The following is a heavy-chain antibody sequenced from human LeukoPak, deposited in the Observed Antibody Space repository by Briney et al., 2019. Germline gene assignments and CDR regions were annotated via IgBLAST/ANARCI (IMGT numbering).Heavy chain of an antibody. CDR3: AGGWTPADYDYVWGSYQIPYYFDY. D-gene: IGHD3-16*02. CDR1: GYTFTSYY. J-gene: IGHJ4*02. V-gene: IGHV1-46*01. Sequence: ASVKVSCKASGYTFTSYYMHWVRQAPGQGLEWMGIINPSSGSTSYAQKFQGRVTMTRDTSTSTVYMELSSLRSEDTAVYYCAGGWTPADYDYVWGSYQIPYYFDYWGQGTLVTVSS. CDR2: INPSSGST.